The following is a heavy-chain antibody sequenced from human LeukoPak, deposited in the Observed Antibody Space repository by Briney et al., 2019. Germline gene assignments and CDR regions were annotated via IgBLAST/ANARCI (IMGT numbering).Heavy chain of an antibody. Sequence: SETLSLTCTVSGGSISSSSYYWGWIRQPPGKGLEWIGSIYYSGSTYYNPSLKSRVTISVDTSKNQFSLKLSSVTAADTAVYYCARGILYSRRAFDIWGQGTMVTVSS. V-gene: IGHV4-39*07. CDR2: IYYSGST. CDR1: GGSISSSSYY. D-gene: IGHD2-8*01. J-gene: IGHJ3*02. CDR3: ARGILYSRRAFDI.